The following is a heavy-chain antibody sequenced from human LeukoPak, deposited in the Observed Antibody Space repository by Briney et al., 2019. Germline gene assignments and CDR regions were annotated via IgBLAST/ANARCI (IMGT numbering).Heavy chain of an antibody. CDR3: TRDSALLGVAFDL. D-gene: IGHD2-15*01. CDR1: GLAFSSYS. CDR2: ISSNGDNT. J-gene: IGHJ3*01. Sequence: GGSLRLSCVASGLAFSSYSMHWVRQAPGKGLEYVAGISSNGDNTDFADSAKGRFTISRDNSKSTLFLQMNSLRAEDTAVYFCTRDSALLGVAFDLWGQGTVVTVSS. V-gene: IGHV3-64D*06.